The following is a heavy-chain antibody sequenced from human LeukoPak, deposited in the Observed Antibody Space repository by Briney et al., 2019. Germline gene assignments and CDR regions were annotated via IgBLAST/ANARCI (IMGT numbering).Heavy chain of an antibody. Sequence: SETLSLTCAVYGGSFSGYYWSWIRQPPGKGLEWIGEINHSGSTNYNPSLKSRVTMSVDTSKNQFSLKLSSVTAADTAVYYCARWNYDIWTGHRYFDYWGQGTLVIVSS. CDR2: INHSGST. CDR1: GGSFSGYY. J-gene: IGHJ4*02. V-gene: IGHV4-34*01. D-gene: IGHD3/OR15-3a*01. CDR3: ARWNYDIWTGHRYFDY.